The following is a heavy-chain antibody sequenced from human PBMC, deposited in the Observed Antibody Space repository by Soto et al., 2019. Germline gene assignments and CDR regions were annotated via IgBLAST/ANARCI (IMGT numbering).Heavy chain of an antibody. J-gene: IGHJ6*02. CDR2: IYYSGST. CDR3: ARSRTTVTYYGMDV. Sequence: SENLSLTCTVSGGSVSSGSYYWSWIRQPPGKGLEWIGYIYYSGSTNYNPSLKSRVTISVDTSKNQFSLKLSSVTAADTAVYYCARSRTTVTYYGMDVWGQGTTVTVSS. CDR1: GGSVSSGSYY. V-gene: IGHV4-61*01. D-gene: IGHD4-4*01.